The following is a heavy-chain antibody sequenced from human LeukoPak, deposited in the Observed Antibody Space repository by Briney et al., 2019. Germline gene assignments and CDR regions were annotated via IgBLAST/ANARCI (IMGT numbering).Heavy chain of an antibody. CDR2: ISGGGGST. J-gene: IGHJ4*02. CDR3: AKGGKWDVTPFDY. V-gene: IGHV3-23*01. CDR1: GFTFTSYS. D-gene: IGHD1-26*01. Sequence: GSLRLSCAASGFTFTSYSMNWVRQAPGKGLEWVSTISGGGGSTYYADSVKGRFTISRDNSKNTLYLQVNSLRAEDTAVYYCAKGGKWDVTPFDYWGQGTLVTVSS.